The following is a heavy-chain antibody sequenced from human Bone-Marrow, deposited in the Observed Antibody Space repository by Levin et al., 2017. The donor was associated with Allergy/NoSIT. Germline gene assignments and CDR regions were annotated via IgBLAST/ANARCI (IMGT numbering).Heavy chain of an antibody. J-gene: IGHJ6*02. Sequence: AGGSLRLSCAASGFTFTNYWMHWVRQGPGKGLVWISRINSDGISSSYADDVKGRLTISRDNAKNTVYLQMNGLRAEDTAVYYCARGSWGLGDGSANHYFHYYYGLDVWGQGTSVTVSS. CDR1: GFTFTNYW. CDR2: INSDGISS. V-gene: IGHV3-74*01. D-gene: IGHD2/OR15-2a*01. CDR3: ARGSWGLGDGSANHYFHYYYGLDV.